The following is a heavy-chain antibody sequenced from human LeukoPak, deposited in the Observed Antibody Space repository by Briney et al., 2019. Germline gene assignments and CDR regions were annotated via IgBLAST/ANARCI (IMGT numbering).Heavy chain of an antibody. J-gene: IGHJ3*02. CDR3: ARHCCSGPAKRVFDI. CDR1: GGSIISSDYH. D-gene: IGHD2-15*01. CDR2: ISYSGNT. V-gene: IGHV4-39*01. Sequence: SETLSLTCTVSGGSIISSDYHWGWVRQPPGKGLEWIGTISYSGNTDYNPSLRSRVTISVDTSNNQFSLRLGSVTAADTAVYHCARHCCSGPAKRVFDIWGQGTMLTVSS.